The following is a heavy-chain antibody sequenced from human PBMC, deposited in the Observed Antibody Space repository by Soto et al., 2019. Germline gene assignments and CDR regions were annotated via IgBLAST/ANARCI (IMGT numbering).Heavy chain of an antibody. CDR1: GFTFSDYY. D-gene: IGHD3-22*01. CDR2: ISSSGNII. Sequence: QVQLVESGGGLVKPGGPLRLSCAGSGFTFSDYYMSWIRQAPGKGLEWGSYISSSGNIIYYADSVKGRFTISRDNAKNSLYLHMKSLRAEDTAVYCCARDLGYYASDGYFDYWGQGTLVTVSS. CDR3: ARDLGYYASDGYFDY. J-gene: IGHJ4*02. V-gene: IGHV3-11*01.